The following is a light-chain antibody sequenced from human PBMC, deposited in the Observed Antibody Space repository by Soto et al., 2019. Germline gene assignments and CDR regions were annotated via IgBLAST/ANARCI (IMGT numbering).Light chain of an antibody. V-gene: IGKV1-39*01. CDR2: AAS. CDR1: QSFSIW. J-gene: IGKJ5*01. CDR3: QQSYSTRIT. Sequence: IQMTQSPSTLCASVGDRFTITFRASQSFSIWLAWYRQKPGKAPKLLIYAASSLQSGVPSRFSGSGSGTDFTLTISSLQPEDFATYYCQQSYSTRITFGQGTRLEIK.